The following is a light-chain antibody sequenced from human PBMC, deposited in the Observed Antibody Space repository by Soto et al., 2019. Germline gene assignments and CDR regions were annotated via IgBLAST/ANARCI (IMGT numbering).Light chain of an antibody. Sequence: DIQMTQSPSSLSASVVDRVTITCLSSQSIRSYLNWYQQKPGKAPKLLIHLTSSWQSGDPSTFRGSVSGTDFALTICSLQPENFATYYCHQSYSTPRTFGQGTKVDIK. CDR1: QSIRSY. CDR3: HQSYSTPRT. CDR2: LTS. J-gene: IGKJ1*01. V-gene: IGKV1-39*01.